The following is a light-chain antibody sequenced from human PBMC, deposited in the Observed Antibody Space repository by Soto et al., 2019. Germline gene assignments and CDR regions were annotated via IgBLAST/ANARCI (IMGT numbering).Light chain of an antibody. CDR1: QSISSW. J-gene: IGKJ2*01. CDR2: KAS. Sequence: DIQMTQSPSTLSASVGDRVTITCRASQSISSWLAWYQQKPGQAPKLLIYKASMLKSGVPSRFSGSGSWTEFTLPISSLQPDDFATYYCQQYNSYPYTFGQGTKLEIK. CDR3: QQYNSYPYT. V-gene: IGKV1-5*03.